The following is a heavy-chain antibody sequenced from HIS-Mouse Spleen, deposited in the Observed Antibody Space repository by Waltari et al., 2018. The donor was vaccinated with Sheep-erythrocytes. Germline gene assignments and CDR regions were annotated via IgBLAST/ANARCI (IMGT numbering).Heavy chain of an antibody. V-gene: IGHV1-2*02. J-gene: IGHJ4*02. CDR1: GYTFTGYY. D-gene: IGHD3-10*01. CDR2: INPNSSGT. Sequence: QVQLVQSGAEVKKPGASVKVSCKASGYTFTGYYMHWVRQAPGQGLWWEGWINPNSSGTNYAQKFQGRVTMTRDTSISTAYMELSRLRSDDTAVYYCASGVIPYGSGSYFLDYWGQGTLVTVSS. CDR3: ASGVIPYGSGSYFLDY.